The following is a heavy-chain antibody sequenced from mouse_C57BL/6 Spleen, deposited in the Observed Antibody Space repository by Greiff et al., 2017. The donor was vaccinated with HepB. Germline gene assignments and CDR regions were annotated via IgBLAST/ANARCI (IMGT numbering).Heavy chain of an antibody. Sequence: EVQLMESGEGLVKPGGSLKLSCAASGFTFSSYAMSWVRQTPEKRLEWVAYISSGGDYIYYADTVKGRFTISRDNARNTLYLQMSSLKSEDTAMYYCTREEWLLPYAMDYWGQGTSVTVSS. D-gene: IGHD2-3*01. CDR2: ISSGGDYI. CDR1: GFTFSSYA. V-gene: IGHV5-9-1*02. J-gene: IGHJ4*01. CDR3: TREEWLLPYAMDY.